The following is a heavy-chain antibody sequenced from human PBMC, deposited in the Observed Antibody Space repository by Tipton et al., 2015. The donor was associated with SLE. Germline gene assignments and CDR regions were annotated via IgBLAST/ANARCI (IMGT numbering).Heavy chain of an antibody. J-gene: IGHJ4*02. V-gene: IGHV4-59*01. D-gene: IGHD7-27*01. Sequence: TLSLTCTVSGVSISLSYWSWIRQPPGKGLEWIGNFYDSGSTNYNPSLKSRLTISVDTSKNQFSLQLSSVTAADTAAYFCARDTGVDIDYWGQGTLVTVSS. CDR1: GVSISLSY. CDR3: ARDTGVDIDY. CDR2: FYDSGST.